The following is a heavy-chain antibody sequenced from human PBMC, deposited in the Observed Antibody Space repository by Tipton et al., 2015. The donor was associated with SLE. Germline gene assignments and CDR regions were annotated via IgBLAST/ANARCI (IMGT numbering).Heavy chain of an antibody. Sequence: QLVQSGPEVKKPGASVKVSCKASGYTFTSYGISWVRQAPGQGLEWMGWINTYNGNTNYAQNLQGRVTMTTAPSTSTAYMELRSLRFDDTAVYYCARTETNRFDPWGQGTLVTVSS. CDR2: INTYNGNT. CDR1: GYTFTSYG. J-gene: IGHJ5*02. CDR3: ARTETNRFDP. V-gene: IGHV1-18*01.